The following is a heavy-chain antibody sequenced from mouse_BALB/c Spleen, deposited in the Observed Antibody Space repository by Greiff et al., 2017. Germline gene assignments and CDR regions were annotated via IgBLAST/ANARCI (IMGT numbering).Heavy chain of an antibody. D-gene: IGHD1-1*02. CDR1: GFTFSSFG. Sequence: EVQRVESGGGLVQPGGSRKLSCAASGFTFSSFGMHWVRQAPEKGLEWVAYISSGSSNIYYADTVKGRFTISTDNPKNTLFLHMTSLRSEDTALYSSARGGPFAYWGQGTTLTVSS. J-gene: IGHJ2*01. CDR2: ISSGSSNI. CDR3: ARGGPFAY. V-gene: IGHV5-17*02.